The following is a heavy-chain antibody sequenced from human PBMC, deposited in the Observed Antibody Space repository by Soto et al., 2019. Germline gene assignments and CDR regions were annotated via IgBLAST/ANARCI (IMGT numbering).Heavy chain of an antibody. J-gene: IGHJ6*02. Sequence: PVGSLRLSCAASGFPFSSYEMNWVRQAPGKGLEWISYISDSGSSMYYADSVKDRFAISRDNANKLLYLQMNSLRAEDTAVYYCARDQEVHDSRGHKIRAMDVWGQGTTVTVSS. CDR3: ARDQEVHDSRGHKIRAMDV. D-gene: IGHD6-19*01. CDR2: ISDSGSSM. CDR1: GFPFSSYE. V-gene: IGHV3-48*03.